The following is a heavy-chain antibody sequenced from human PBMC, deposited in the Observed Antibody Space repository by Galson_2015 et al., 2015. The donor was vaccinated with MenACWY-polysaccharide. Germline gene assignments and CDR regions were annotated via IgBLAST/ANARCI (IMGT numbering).Heavy chain of an antibody. Sequence: CAISGDSVSSGSATWNWIRQSPSRGLEWLGRTYYRSKWYSDYAVSVKGRITINPDTSQNQFSLQLNSVTPEDTAVYYCARDRARYRRGPPFYFYSWDQGPLVTVSS. CDR3: ARDRARYRRGPPFYFYS. CDR1: GDSVSSGSAT. CDR2: TYYRSKWYS. J-gene: IGHJ4*02. V-gene: IGHV6-1*01. D-gene: IGHD3-9*01.